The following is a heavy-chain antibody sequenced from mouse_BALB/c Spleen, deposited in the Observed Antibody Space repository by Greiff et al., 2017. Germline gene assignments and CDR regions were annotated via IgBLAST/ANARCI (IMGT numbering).Heavy chain of an antibody. D-gene: IGHD1-1*01. CDR2: INPYNDGT. CDR3: ARSGTVVATPYWYFDV. CDR1: GYTFTSYV. Sequence: EVQLQQSGPELVKPGASVKMSCKASGYTFTSYVMHWVKQKPGQGLEWIGYINPYNDGTKYNEKFKGKATLTSDKSSSTAYMELSSLTSEDSAVYYCARSGTVVATPYWYFDVWGAGTTVTVSS. J-gene: IGHJ1*01. V-gene: IGHV1-14*01.